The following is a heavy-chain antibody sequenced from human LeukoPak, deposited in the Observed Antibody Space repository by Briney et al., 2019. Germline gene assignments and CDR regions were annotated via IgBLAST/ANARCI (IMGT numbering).Heavy chain of an antibody. CDR2: ISSSCSYI. Sequence: GGSLRLSWAASGFTFSSYSMNWVRQAPGKGLEWVSSISSSCSYIYYADSVKGRFTISRDNAKNSQYLQMNSLRAEDTAVYYCARASRSYYFDYWGQGTLVTVSS. CDR3: ARASRSYYFDY. J-gene: IGHJ4*02. CDR1: GFTFSSYS. D-gene: IGHD3-10*01. V-gene: IGHV3-21*01.